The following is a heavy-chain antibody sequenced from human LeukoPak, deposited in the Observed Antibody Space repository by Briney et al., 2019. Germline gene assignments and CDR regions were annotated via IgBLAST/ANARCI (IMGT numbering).Heavy chain of an antibody. CDR3: ARASAWTANWFDP. J-gene: IGHJ5*02. CDR2: INGDGSST. D-gene: IGHD1-1*01. V-gene: IGHV3-74*01. Sequence: GGSLRLSCAASGFTFSSYWMYWVRHAPGKGLVWVSGINGDGSSTAYADSVKGRFTISRDNAKNTLYLKMNSLSAEDTAVFSCARASAWTANWFDPWGQGTLVTVSS. CDR1: GFTFSSYW.